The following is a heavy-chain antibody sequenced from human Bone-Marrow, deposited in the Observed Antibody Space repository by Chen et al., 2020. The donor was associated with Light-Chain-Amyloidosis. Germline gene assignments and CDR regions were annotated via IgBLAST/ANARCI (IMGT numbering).Heavy chain of an antibody. CDR2: IYPDDSDA. D-gene: IGHD5-12*01. CDR3: ARRRDGYNFDY. Sequence: EVQLEQSGPEVKKPGESLKIPCKGAGYTFPNYWIGWVRQMPGKGLEWMGVIYPDDSDARYSPSFEGQATISADKSITTAYLQWRSLKASDTAMYYCARRRDGYNFDYWGQGTLVTVSS. V-gene: IGHV5-51*01. CDR1: GYTFPNYW. J-gene: IGHJ4*02.